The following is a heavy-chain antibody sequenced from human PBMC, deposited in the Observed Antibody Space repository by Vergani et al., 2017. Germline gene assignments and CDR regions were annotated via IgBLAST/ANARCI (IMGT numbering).Heavy chain of an antibody. CDR3: ARDGCEYDKGALDV. CDR2: IYTSGAT. V-gene: IGHV4-61*02. Sequence: QVQLQESGPGLVKPSQTLSLTCTVSGGSFSTGGQSWTWLRQSAGKGLEWIGRIYTSGATNYHPSLRSRAIMSVDASKTQFSLKLTSVTAADTAVYYCARDGCEYDKGALDVWGQGTKVTVTS. J-gene: IGHJ3*01. CDR1: GGSFSTGGQS. D-gene: IGHD1-1*01.